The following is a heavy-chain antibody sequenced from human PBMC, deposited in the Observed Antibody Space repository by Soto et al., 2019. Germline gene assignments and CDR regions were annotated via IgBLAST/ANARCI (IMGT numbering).Heavy chain of an antibody. CDR1: GFTFSSYA. D-gene: IGHD3-22*01. CDR2: ISYDGSNK. Sequence: QVQLVESGGGVVQPGRSLRLSCAASGFTFSSYAMHWVRQAPGKGLEWVAVISYDGSNKYYADSVKGRFTISRDNSKNTLYLQMNSLRAEDTAVYYCARDPGVRYDSSGYYGYYFDYWGQGTLVTVSS. J-gene: IGHJ4*02. CDR3: ARDPGVRYDSSGYYGYYFDY. V-gene: IGHV3-30-3*01.